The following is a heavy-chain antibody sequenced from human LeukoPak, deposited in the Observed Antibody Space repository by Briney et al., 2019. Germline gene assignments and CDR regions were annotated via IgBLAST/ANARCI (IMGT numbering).Heavy chain of an antibody. J-gene: IGHJ4*02. CDR3: TTPLGYCSSTSCPNIDY. D-gene: IGHD2-2*01. CDR2: IRIKPYGGTT. CDR1: GFTFSNAW. V-gene: IGHV3-49*04. Sequence: GGSLRLSCAASGFTFSNAWMSWVRQAPGKGLEWVGFIRIKPYGGTTEYGASVKGRFSISRDDSKGIAYLQMNSLKTEDTAVYYCTTPLGYCSSTSCPNIDYWGQGTLVTVSS.